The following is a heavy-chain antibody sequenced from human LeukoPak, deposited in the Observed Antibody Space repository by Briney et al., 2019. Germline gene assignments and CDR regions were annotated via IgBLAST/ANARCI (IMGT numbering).Heavy chain of an antibody. CDR2: ISAYNGNT. Sequence: ASVKVSCKASGYTFTSYGISWVRQAPGQGLEWMGWISAYNGNTNYAQKFQGRVTITADESTSTAYMELSSLRSEDTAVYYCARDRCSGGSCYPTYNWFDPWGQGTLVTVSS. CDR3: ARDRCSGGSCYPTYNWFDP. D-gene: IGHD2-15*01. J-gene: IGHJ5*02. V-gene: IGHV1-18*01. CDR1: GYTFTSYG.